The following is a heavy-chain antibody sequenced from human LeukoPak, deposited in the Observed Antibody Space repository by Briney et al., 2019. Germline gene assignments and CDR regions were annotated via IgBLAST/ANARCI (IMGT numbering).Heavy chain of an antibody. D-gene: IGHD3-3*01. CDR1: GFDFGRNG. Sequence: GGSLRLSCAASGFDFGRNGMHWVRQAPGKGLEWVTFIRFDGTNKFYRPSVRGRFTFSRDNSKNTLYLQMNSLRAEDTAVYYCATDFDDVNGDYYYIPQYWGRGMLVAVSS. V-gene: IGHV3-30*02. J-gene: IGHJ4*02. CDR2: IRFDGTNK. CDR3: ATDFDDVNGDYYYIPQY.